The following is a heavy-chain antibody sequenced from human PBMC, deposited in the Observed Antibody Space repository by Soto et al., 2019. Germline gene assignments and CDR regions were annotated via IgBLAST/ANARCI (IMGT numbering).Heavy chain of an antibody. V-gene: IGHV3-30-3*01. CDR2: ISYDGSNK. CDR1: GFTFSSYA. D-gene: IGHD2-15*01. CDR3: ASDRTKWSVDDAFDI. J-gene: IGHJ3*02. Sequence: QVQLVESGGGVVQPGRSLRLSCAASGFTFSSYAMHWVRQAPGKGLEWVAVISYDGSNKYYADSVKGRFTISRDNSKDSLYLHMNSLRAEDKAVYSCASDRTKWSVDDAFDIWGQGTMVTVSS.